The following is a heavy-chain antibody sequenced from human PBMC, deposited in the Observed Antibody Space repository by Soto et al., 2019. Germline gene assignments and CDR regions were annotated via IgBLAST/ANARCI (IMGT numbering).Heavy chain of an antibody. CDR1: GFTFSSYA. V-gene: IGHV3-30-3*01. CDR3: ARDLYEWELRGGYYGMDV. CDR2: ISYDGSNK. D-gene: IGHD1-26*01. Sequence: QVQLVESWGGVVQPGRSLRLSCAASGFTFSSYAMHWVRQAPGKGLEWVAVISYDGSNKYYAESLKGRFTISRDNSKNTLSLQMNSLRAEDTAVYYCARDLYEWELRGGYYGMDVWGQGTTVTVSS. J-gene: IGHJ6*02.